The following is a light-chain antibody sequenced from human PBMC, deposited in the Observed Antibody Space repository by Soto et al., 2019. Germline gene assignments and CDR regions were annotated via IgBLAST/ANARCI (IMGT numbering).Light chain of an antibody. CDR3: ISYTSISTLV. J-gene: IGLJ3*02. Sequence: QSALTQPASVSGSPGQSITISCTGTSSDVGSYNYVSWYQQHPGKAPKLMIYEVSNRPSGVSNRFSGSKSGNTASLTISGLQAEDEANYYCISYTSISTLVFGGGTKLTVL. CDR2: EVS. V-gene: IGLV2-14*01. CDR1: SSDVGSYNY.